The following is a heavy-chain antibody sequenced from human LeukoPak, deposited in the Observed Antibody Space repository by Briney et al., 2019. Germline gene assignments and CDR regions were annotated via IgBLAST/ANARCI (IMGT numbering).Heavy chain of an antibody. CDR3: ARRAYGAFGI. V-gene: IGHV3-7*01. CDR2: IKQDGSEK. Sequence: GGSLRLSCAASGFSFSSYSMNWVRQAPGKGLEWVDNIKQDGSEKYYVASVKGRFTVSRDNSKNSLYLQMSSLRAEDTAVYYCARRAYGAFGIWGQGTMVTVSS. CDR1: GFSFSSYS. D-gene: IGHD3-16*01. J-gene: IGHJ3*02.